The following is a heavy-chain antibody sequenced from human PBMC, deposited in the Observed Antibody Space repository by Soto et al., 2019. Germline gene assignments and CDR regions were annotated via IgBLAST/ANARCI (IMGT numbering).Heavy chain of an antibody. CDR1: GFIFSEST. Sequence: PGGSLRLSCSASGFIFSESTIYWVRQVPGKGLEAISAVSTSGRSTYYADSVKGRFTISRDNSKNTLYLQMNSLRAEDTAVYYCAREVVVAATRTYYYYYGMDVWGQGTTVTVSS. CDR3: AREVVVAATRTYYYYYGMDV. V-gene: IGHV3-64*04. D-gene: IGHD2-15*01. CDR2: VSTSGRST. J-gene: IGHJ6*02.